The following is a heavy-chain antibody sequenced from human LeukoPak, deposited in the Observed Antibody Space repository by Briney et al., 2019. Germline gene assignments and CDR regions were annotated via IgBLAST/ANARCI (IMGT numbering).Heavy chain of an antibody. V-gene: IGHV3-53*01. CDR1: GFTFSSYS. J-gene: IGHJ4*02. CDR2: IYSGGST. Sequence: SGGSLRLSCAASGFTFSSYSMNWVRQAPGKGLEWVSVIYSGGSTYYADSVKGRFTISRDNSKNTLYLQMNSLRAEDTAVYYFARDLRCGGDCYIFDYWGQGTLVTVSS. CDR3: ARDLRCGGDCYIFDY. D-gene: IGHD2-21*02.